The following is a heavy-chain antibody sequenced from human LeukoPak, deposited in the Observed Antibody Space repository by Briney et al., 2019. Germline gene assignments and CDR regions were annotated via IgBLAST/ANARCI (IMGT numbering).Heavy chain of an antibody. D-gene: IGHD2/OR15-2a*01. CDR3: AREMRSSKALDY. Sequence: ASVKVSCKTSGYMFTVYYLHWVRQAPGQGPEWMGMISPTGGTTRFSQKYQGRITMTRDMSTSTVYMDLSSLRSEDTAVYYCAREMRSSKALDYWGQGTLVTVSS. CDR1: GYMFTVYY. J-gene: IGHJ4*02. CDR2: ISPTGGTT. V-gene: IGHV1-46*01.